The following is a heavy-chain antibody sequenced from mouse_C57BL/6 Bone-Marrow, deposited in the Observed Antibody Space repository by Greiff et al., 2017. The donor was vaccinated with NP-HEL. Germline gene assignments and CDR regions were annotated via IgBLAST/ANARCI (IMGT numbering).Heavy chain of an antibody. CDR3: TRRLLRFAWFAY. CDR2: IDPETGGT. V-gene: IGHV1-15*01. Sequence: VQLQQSGAELVRPGASVTLSCKASGYTFTDYEMHWVKQTPVHGLEWIGAIDPETGGTAYNQKFKGKAILTADKSSSTAYMELRSLTSEDSAVYYCTRRLLRFAWFAYWGQGTLVTVSA. D-gene: IGHD1-1*01. CDR1: GYTFTDYE. J-gene: IGHJ3*01.